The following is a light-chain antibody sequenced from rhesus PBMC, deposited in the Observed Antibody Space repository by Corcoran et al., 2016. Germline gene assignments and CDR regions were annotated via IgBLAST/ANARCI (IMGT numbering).Light chain of an antibody. J-gene: IGKJ2*01. V-gene: IGKV2S2*01. CDR1: QSLLHSNGNTY. Sequence: DIVMTQTPLSLPVTPGEPASISCRSSQSLLHSNGNTYLDWYLLKPGQSPRLLIYKVTNRECGVPDRFSGRGSGKDFTLKISRVEPEDVGGYYCMQSTKEPYSFGQGTKVEIK. CDR2: KVT. CDR3: MQSTKEPYS.